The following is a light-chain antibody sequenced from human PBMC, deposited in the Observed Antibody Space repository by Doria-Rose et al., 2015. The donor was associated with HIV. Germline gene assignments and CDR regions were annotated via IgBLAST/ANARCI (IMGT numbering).Light chain of an antibody. J-gene: IGKJ3*01. CDR1: QSLLYTSKNY. Sequence: VLTQPPESLGMSLGERATLNCKSNQSLLYTSKNYLAWYQQKPGQPPKLLIYWASTRQSGVPARFSGSGSGTDFTLTFSSLEAKDVAVYYCQQYYDTPSLGPGTTVDIK. CDR2: WAS. CDR3: QQYYDTPS. V-gene: IGKV4-1*01.